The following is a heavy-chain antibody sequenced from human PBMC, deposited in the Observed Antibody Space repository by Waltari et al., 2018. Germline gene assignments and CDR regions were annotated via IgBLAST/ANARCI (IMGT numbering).Heavy chain of an antibody. D-gene: IGHD2-8*01. J-gene: IGHJ4*02. CDR3: AKDRQGVWDY. CDR1: GFTFSSYA. V-gene: IGHV3-23*01. Sequence: VQVLESGGGLVQPGGSLRLSCAASGFTFSSYAMTWVRQAPGEGVEWVSAIPGDVGSTYYADSVKGRFTISRDNSKNTVYLQMNSLRAEDTAIYYCAKDRQGVWDYWGQGTLVTVSS. CDR2: IPGDVGST.